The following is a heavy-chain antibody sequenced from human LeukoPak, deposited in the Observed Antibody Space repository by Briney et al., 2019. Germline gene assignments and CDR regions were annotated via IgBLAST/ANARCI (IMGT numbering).Heavy chain of an antibody. CDR1: GYSISSGYY. V-gene: IGHV4-38-2*02. Sequence: SETLSLTCTVSGYSISSGYYWGWIRQPPGKGLEWIGTIYHSGSTYYNPSLKSRVTISVDTSKNQFSLKMKSVTAADTAVYYCVREGVLAVAGEGWLQEGLFDYWGQGILVIVSP. J-gene: IGHJ4*02. CDR3: VREGVLAVAGEGWLQEGLFDY. CDR2: IYHSGST. D-gene: IGHD5-24*01.